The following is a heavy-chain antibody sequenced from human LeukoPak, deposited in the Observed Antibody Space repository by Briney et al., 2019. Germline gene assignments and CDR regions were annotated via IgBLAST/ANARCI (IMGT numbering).Heavy chain of an antibody. Sequence: SETLSLTCTVSGGSISSSSYYWGWIRQPPGKGLEWIGSTYYSGSTYYNPSLKSRVTISVDTSKNQFSLKLSSVTAADTAVYYCARIVGPGDAFDIWGQGTMVTVSS. J-gene: IGHJ3*02. V-gene: IGHV4-39*01. CDR1: GGSISSSSYY. CDR3: ARIVGPGDAFDI. D-gene: IGHD2-15*01. CDR2: TYYSGST.